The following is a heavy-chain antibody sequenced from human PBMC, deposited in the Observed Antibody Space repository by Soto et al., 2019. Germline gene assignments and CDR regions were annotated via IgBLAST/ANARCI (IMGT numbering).Heavy chain of an antibody. V-gene: IGHV3-48*02. J-gene: IGHJ4*01. Sequence: QPXGSLRLSCAASGFTFSNYGINWVRQAPGMGLDWISFISYSSATIHYADSVRGRFTISRDNANNSLYLEMSSLRDEDTAVYFCARDSSKYTYGSLYFDYWGHGTLVTVSS. D-gene: IGHD5-18*01. CDR2: ISYSSATI. CDR1: GFTFSNYG. CDR3: ARDSSKYTYGSLYFDY.